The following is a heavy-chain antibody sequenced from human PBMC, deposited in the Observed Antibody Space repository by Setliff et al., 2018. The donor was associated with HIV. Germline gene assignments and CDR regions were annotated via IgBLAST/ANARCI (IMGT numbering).Heavy chain of an antibody. J-gene: IGHJ5*02. D-gene: IGHD3-22*01. CDR3: ARRNYYDSSDYPA. CDR1: GGSVSSNNYY. Sequence: PSETLSLTCIVSGGSVSSNNYYWGWIRQPPGMGLEWIGSIYNSGRTYYNPSLKSRVTISVDTSKNQFSLRLSSVTAADPAVYYCARRNYYDSSDYPAWGQGALVTVSS. V-gene: IGHV4-39*01. CDR2: IYNSGRT.